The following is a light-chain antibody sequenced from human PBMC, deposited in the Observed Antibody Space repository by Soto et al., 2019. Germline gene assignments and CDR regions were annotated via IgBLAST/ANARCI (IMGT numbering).Light chain of an antibody. CDR3: QQRTNGPRSFT. J-gene: IGKJ3*01. V-gene: IGKV3-11*01. CDR2: DTS. CDR1: QSVSSY. Sequence: EIVLTQSPATLSLSPGDRATLSCRASQSVSSYLSWYQQKPGQAPRLLIYDTSKRATGIPARFSGSGSGTDFTPTISSLELEDFAVYYCQQRTNGPRSFTFGPGTKVDIK.